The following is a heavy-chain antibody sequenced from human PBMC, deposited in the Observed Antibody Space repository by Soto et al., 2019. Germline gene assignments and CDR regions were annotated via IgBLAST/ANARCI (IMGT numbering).Heavy chain of an antibody. Sequence: GESLKISCAASGFTFSSYWMSWVRQAPGKGLEWVANIKQDGSEKYYVDSVKGRFTISRDNAKNSLYLQMNSLRAEDTAVYYCARAPAAVFIDYWGQGTLVTVSS. D-gene: IGHD2-2*01. V-gene: IGHV3-7*01. CDR2: IKQDGSEK. J-gene: IGHJ4*02. CDR3: ARAPAAVFIDY. CDR1: GFTFSSYW.